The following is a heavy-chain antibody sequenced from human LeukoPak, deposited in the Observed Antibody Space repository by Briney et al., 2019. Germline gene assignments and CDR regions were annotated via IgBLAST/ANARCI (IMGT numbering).Heavy chain of an antibody. Sequence: GGSLRLSCAASGFTFSNYWMSWVRQAPGKGLEWVANIKQDGSEKYYVDSVKGRFTISRDNAKNSLYLQMNSLRAEDTAVYYCARDFSRSSTSCLTKTDDAFDIWGQGTMVTVSS. V-gene: IGHV3-7*01. J-gene: IGHJ3*02. D-gene: IGHD2-2*01. CDR3: ARDFSRSSTSCLTKTDDAFDI. CDR1: GFTFSNYW. CDR2: IKQDGSEK.